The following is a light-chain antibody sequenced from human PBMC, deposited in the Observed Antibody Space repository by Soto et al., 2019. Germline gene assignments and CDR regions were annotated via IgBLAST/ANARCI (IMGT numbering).Light chain of an antibody. CDR2: SAS. Sequence: DIQMTQSPSTLSASVGDTVTITCRASQALSNYLAWYQQKPGKAPDLLIYSASTLQSEVPSRFSGSGSETEFSLTIRALQPEDFATYYCQQLSRYPLTFGGGTKVDIK. V-gene: IGKV1-9*01. J-gene: IGKJ4*01. CDR1: QALSNY. CDR3: QQLSRYPLT.